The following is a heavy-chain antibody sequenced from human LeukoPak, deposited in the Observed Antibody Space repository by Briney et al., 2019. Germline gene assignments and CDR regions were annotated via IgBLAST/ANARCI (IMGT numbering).Heavy chain of an antibody. Sequence: SETLSLTCAVYGGSFSGYYWSWIRQPPGKGLEWIGEINHSGSTNYNPSLKSRVTISVDTSKNQFSLKLSSVTAADTAVYYCARDHVGEMATADYWGQGTLVTVSS. CDR1: GGSFSGYY. CDR2: INHSGST. V-gene: IGHV4-34*01. J-gene: IGHJ4*02. CDR3: ARDHVGEMATADY. D-gene: IGHD5-24*01.